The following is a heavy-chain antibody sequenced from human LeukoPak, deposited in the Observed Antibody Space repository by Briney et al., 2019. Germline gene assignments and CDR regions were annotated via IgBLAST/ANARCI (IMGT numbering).Heavy chain of an antibody. J-gene: IGHJ4*02. CDR2: ISGSGGST. CDR3: AKSVPITMIVVVIKSPGGHPFDY. CDR1: GFTFSSYA. D-gene: IGHD3-22*01. Sequence: GGSLRLSCAASGFTFSSYAMSWVRQAPGKGLEWVSAISGSGGSTYYADSVKGRFTISRDNSKNTPYLQMNSPRAEDTAVYYCAKSVPITMIVVVIKSPGGHPFDYWGQGTLVTVSS. V-gene: IGHV3-23*01.